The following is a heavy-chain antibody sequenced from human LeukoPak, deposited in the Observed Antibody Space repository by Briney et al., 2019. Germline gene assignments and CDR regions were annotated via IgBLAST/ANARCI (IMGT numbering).Heavy chain of an antibody. V-gene: IGHV4-34*01. J-gene: IGHJ6*02. CDR2: INHSGST. D-gene: IGHD3-10*01. Sequence: SETLPLTCAVYGGSFSGYYWSWIRQPPGKGLEWIGEINHSGSTNYNPSLKSRVTISVDTSKNQFSLKLSSVTAADTAVYYCARGRGTMIRGVYYYYGMDVWGQGTTVTVSS. CDR1: GGSFSGYY. CDR3: ARGRGTMIRGVYYYYGMDV.